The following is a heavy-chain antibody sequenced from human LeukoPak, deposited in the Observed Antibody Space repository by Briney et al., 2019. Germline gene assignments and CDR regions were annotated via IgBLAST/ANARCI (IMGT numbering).Heavy chain of an antibody. CDR1: GHSFTNYW. CDR2: IYPDDSDT. CDR3: ARSMTRIVEDAFDI. J-gene: IGHJ3*02. D-gene: IGHD3-22*01. Sequence: GESLKISCQGSGHSFTNYWIAWARQMPGKGLEWMGIIYPDDSDTRYSPSFQGQVSISADKSITTAYLHWSSLKAPDTAMYYCARSMTRIVEDAFDIWGQGTMVTVSS. V-gene: IGHV5-51*01.